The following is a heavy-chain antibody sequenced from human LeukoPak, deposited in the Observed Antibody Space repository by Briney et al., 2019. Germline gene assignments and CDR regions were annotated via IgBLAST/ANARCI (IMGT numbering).Heavy chain of an antibody. CDR2: ISSSSNYI. J-gene: IGHJ4*02. V-gene: IGHV3-21*01. Sequence: PGGSLRLSCAASGFTFSSYSMNWVRQAPGKGLEWVSSISSSSNYIYYADSVKGRFTISRDNAKNSLYLQMNSLRAEDTAVYYCARLGYCTSIICYYYDYWGQGTLVTVSS. CDR3: ARLGYCTSIICYYYDY. CDR1: GFTFSSYS. D-gene: IGHD2-2*01.